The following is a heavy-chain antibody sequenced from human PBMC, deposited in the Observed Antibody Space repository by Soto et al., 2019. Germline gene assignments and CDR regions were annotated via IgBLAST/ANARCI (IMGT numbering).Heavy chain of an antibody. CDR3: ARDHFLVHSSSSFDY. Sequence: QVQLVQSGAEVKKPGASVKVSCKASGYTFTSYDINWVRQATGQGLEWMGWMNPNSGNTGYAQKVQGRVTMTTDTSTSTAYMELRSLRSDDTAVYYCARDHFLVHSSSSFDYWGQGTLVTVSS. J-gene: IGHJ4*02. CDR1: GYTFTSYD. D-gene: IGHD6-6*01. V-gene: IGHV1-8*01. CDR2: MNPNSGNT.